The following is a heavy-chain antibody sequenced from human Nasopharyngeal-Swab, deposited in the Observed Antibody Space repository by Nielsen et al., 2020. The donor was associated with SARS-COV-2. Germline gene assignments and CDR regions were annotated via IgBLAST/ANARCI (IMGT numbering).Heavy chain of an antibody. CDR2: INAGNGNT. CDR3: ARGSSDH. V-gene: IGHV1-3*01. D-gene: IGHD6-6*01. J-gene: IGHJ4*02. Sequence: WVRQAPGQRLEWMGWINAGNGNTKYSQKFQGRVAITRDTSASTAYMELSSLRSEDTAVYYCARGSSDHWGQGTLVTAS.